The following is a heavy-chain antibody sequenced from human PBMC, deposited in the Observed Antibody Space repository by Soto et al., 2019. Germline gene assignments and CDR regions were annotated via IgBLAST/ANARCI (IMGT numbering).Heavy chain of an antibody. V-gene: IGHV1-69*13. CDR1: GGTFSSYA. CDR2: IIPIFGTA. CDR3: ARGPAGTLKYYYYGMDV. J-gene: IGHJ6*02. Sequence: GASVKVSCKASGGTFSSYAISWVRQAPGQGLEWMGGIIPIFGTANYAQKFQGRVTITADESTSTAYMELSSLRSEDTAVYYCARGPAGTLKYYYYGMDVWGQGTTVTVSS. D-gene: IGHD1-1*01.